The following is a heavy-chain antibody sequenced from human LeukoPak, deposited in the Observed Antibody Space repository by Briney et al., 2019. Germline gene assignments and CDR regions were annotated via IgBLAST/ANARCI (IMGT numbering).Heavy chain of an antibody. CDR2: ITGSGETK. Sequence: GGSLRLSCAASGFTVSSNYMSWVRRAPGKGLEWVSAITGSGETKYYADSVKGRFTMSRDNSKNTLYLQMNSLRDEDTAEYFCAKESLVVIESYFDNWGQGTLVTVSS. V-gene: IGHV3-23*01. CDR1: GFTVSSNY. J-gene: IGHJ4*02. CDR3: AKESLVVIESYFDN. D-gene: IGHD3-22*01.